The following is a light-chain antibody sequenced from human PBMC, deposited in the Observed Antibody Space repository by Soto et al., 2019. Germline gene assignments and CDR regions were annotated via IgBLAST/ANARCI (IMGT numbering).Light chain of an antibody. CDR1: SSDVGGYNY. Sequence: QCALTQPASVSGSPGQSITISCTGTSSDVGGYNYVSWYQLHPGKAPKLMVYEVSNRPSGVSNRFSGSKSGNTASLTISGLQAEDEADYYCSSYISSTAYVFGTGTKVTVL. V-gene: IGLV2-14*01. J-gene: IGLJ1*01. CDR3: SSYISSTAYV. CDR2: EVS.